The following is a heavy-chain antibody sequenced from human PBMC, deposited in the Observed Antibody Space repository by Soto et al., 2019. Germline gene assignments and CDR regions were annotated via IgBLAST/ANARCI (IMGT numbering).Heavy chain of an antibody. CDR3: GVNNYDVAAGAFDI. Sequence: QVQLVESGGGVVQPGESLRLSCAASGFNFRSLAMHWVRQAPGKGLEWVALVSFDGSSPYYAESVKGRFTDSRDNSKDTLHLQMNSLRAADTALYYCGVNNYDVAAGAFDIWGQGTIVTVS. V-gene: IGHV3-30*03. CDR1: GFNFRSLA. D-gene: IGHD6-13*01. CDR2: VSFDGSSP. J-gene: IGHJ3*02.